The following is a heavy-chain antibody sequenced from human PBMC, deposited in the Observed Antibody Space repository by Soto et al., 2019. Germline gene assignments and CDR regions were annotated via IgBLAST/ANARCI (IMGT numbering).Heavy chain of an antibody. CDR2: IYYSGST. CDR3: ARAHMLWFGELRPLDY. Sequence: SETLSLTCTVSGGSISSGGYYWSWIRQHPGKGLEWIGYIYYSGSTYYNPSLKSRVTISVDTSKNQFSLKLSSVTAADTAVYYCARAHMLWFGELRPLDYWGQGTLVTVSS. V-gene: IGHV4-31*03. CDR1: GGSISSGGYY. J-gene: IGHJ4*02. D-gene: IGHD3-10*01.